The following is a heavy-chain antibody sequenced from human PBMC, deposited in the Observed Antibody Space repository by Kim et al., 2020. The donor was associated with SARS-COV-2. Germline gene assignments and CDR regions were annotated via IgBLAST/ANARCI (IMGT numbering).Heavy chain of an antibody. V-gene: IGHV5-51*01. Sequence: TRYSPSFQGQVTISADKSISTAYLQWSSLKASDTAMYYCARRSGSYQNDYWGQGTLVTVSS. CDR2: T. D-gene: IGHD1-26*01. CDR3: ARRSGSYQNDY. J-gene: IGHJ4*02.